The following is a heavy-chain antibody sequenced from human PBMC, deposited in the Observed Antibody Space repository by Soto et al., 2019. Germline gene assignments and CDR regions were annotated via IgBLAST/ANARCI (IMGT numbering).Heavy chain of an antibody. CDR1: GASISSSTSY. V-gene: IGHV4-39*01. CDR2: INYSGSS. Sequence: QQQQQESGPGLVQSSKTLFPTCAVSGASISSSTSYWGWLRPPPGKGLGWIGSINYSGSSYYSPSLKSRVTISADTSKNQFSLKLSSVTAADTAVYYCARPVNYYYYYMDVWGKGTMVTVSS. CDR3: ARPVNYYYYYMDV. J-gene: IGHJ6*03.